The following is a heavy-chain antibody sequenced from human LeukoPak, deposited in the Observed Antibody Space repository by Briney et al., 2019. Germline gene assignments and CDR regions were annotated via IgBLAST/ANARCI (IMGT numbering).Heavy chain of an antibody. CDR3: ARDMDPHYYDSSGSQNWFDH. D-gene: IGHD3-22*01. Sequence: ASVTVSCKASGYTFTSYGISWVRQAPGQGLEWMGWISAYNGNTNYAQKLQGRVTMTTDTSTSTAYMELRSLRSDDTAVYYCARDMDPHYYDSSGSQNWFDHWGQGTLVTVSS. J-gene: IGHJ5*02. V-gene: IGHV1-18*01. CDR1: GYTFTSYG. CDR2: ISAYNGNT.